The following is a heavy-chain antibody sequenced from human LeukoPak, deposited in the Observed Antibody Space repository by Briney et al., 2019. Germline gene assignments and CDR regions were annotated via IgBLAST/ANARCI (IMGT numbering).Heavy chain of an antibody. J-gene: IGHJ4*02. CDR1: GGSFSGYY. Sequence: SETLSLTCDVYGGSFSGYYWSWIRQPPEKGLEWIGEINHSGSTNYNPSLKSRVTISVDTSKNQFSLKLSSVTAADTAVYYCARVVSSGWLLRDFDYWGQGTLVTVSS. D-gene: IGHD6-19*01. CDR2: INHSGST. CDR3: ARVVSSGWLLRDFDY. V-gene: IGHV4-34*01.